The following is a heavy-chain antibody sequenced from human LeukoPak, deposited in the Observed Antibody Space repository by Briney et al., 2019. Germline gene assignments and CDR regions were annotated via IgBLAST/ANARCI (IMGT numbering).Heavy chain of an antibody. CDR3: ARNRNYYDKRDYRTDPFDV. Sequence: PGRSLRLSCAASGFTFSSYGMHWVRQAPGKGLEWVAVISYDGSNKYYADSVKGRFTISRDNSKNSLYLQMVSLRAEDTAVYYCARNRNYYDKRDYRTDPFDVWGPGTMVTVSS. CDR1: GFTFSSYG. CDR2: ISYDGSNK. J-gene: IGHJ3*01. D-gene: IGHD3-22*01. V-gene: IGHV3-30*03.